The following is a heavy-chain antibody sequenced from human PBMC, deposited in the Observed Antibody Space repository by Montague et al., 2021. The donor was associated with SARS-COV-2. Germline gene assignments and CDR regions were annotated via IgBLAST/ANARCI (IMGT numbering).Heavy chain of an antibody. CDR1: GDSVSSNSVA. CDR2: TYYRSKWYS. J-gene: IGHJ4*02. D-gene: IGHD6-19*01. V-gene: IGHV6-1*01. CDR3: VRYSGWFYFDL. Sequence: CAISGDSVSSNSVAWSWLRQSPSRGLEWLGRTYYRSKWYSDYAPSLRGRLTVNPDASKNEFSLELNYVTPEDTAVYYCVRYSGWFYFDLWGQGTLVTVSS.